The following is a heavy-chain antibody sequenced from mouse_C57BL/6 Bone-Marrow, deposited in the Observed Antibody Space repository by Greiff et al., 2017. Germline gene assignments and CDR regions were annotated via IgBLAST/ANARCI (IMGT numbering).Heavy chain of an antibody. CDR2: IYPGDGDT. V-gene: IGHV1-82*01. D-gene: IGHD2-1*01. CDR3: ASIYYGNLYYAMDY. J-gene: IGHJ4*01. Sequence: VQLQQSGPELVKPGASVKISCKASGYAFSSSWMNWVKQRPGKGLEWIGRIYPGDGDTNYNGKFKGKATLTADKSSSTAYMQLSSLTSEDSAVYFCASIYYGNLYYAMDYWGQGTSVTVSS. CDR1: GYAFSSSW.